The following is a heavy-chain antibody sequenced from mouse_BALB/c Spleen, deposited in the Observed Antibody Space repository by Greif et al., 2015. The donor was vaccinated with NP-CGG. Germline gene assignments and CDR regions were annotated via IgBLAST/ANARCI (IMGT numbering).Heavy chain of an antibody. D-gene: IGHD1-1*01. Sequence: QVQLQQSGPGLVAPSQSLSITCTVSGFSLTSYDISWIRQPPGKGLEWLGVIWTGGGTDYNSAFMSRLSISKDNSKSQVFLKMNSLQTDDTAIYYCVREYYGSSYVWYFDVWGAGTTVTVSS. CDR3: VREYYGSSYVWYFDV. J-gene: IGHJ1*01. V-gene: IGHV2-9-2*01. CDR2: IWTGGGT. CDR1: GFSLTSYD.